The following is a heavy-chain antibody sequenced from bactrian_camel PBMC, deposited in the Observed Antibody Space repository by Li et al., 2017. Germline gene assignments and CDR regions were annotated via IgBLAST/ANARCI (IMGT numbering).Heavy chain of an antibody. V-gene: IGHV3S40*01. J-gene: IGHJ4*01. CDR2: IYMAGGST. CDR1: GFTRSRHV. Sequence: VQLVESGGGLVQPGGSLRLSCVVSGFTRSRHVISWVRQAPEKGLEWISSIYMAGGSTYYADSVKGRFTISRDNAKSTLYLQMNSLRPEDTALYYCTTSPHMAVWGQGTQVTVS. D-gene: IGHD1*01. CDR3: TTSPHMAV.